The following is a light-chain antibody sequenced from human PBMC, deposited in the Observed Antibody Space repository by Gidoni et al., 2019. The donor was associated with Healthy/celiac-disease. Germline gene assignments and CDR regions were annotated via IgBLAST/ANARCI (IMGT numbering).Light chain of an antibody. V-gene: IGKV1-39*01. CDR3: QQSYSTPLT. Sequence: DRQRTQSPSSLTASVGDRDTITCRASHSISSYLNWYQQKPGKAPKLLIYAASSLQSGVPSRFSGSGSGTDFTLTISSLQPEDFATYYCQQSYSTPLTFGGGTKVEIK. J-gene: IGKJ4*01. CDR2: AAS. CDR1: HSISSY.